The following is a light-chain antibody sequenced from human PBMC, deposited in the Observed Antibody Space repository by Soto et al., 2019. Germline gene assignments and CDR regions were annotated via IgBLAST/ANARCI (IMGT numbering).Light chain of an antibody. J-gene: IGLJ1*01. CDR2: EVS. V-gene: IGLV2-14*01. CDR3: SSYTSSSTYV. CDR1: SSDVGGYNY. Sequence: QSVLTQPASVSGSPGQSITISCTGTSSDVGGYNYVSWYQQRPRKAPQLMIYEVSNRPSGVSNRFSGSKSGNTASLTISGLQAEDEADYYCSSYTSSSTYVFGTGTKVT.